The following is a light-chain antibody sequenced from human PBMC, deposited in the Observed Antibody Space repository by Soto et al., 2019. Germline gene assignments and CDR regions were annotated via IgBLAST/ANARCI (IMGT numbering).Light chain of an antibody. J-gene: IGLJ2*01. CDR3: SSYTSSSTLL. V-gene: IGLV2-8*01. CDR1: SSDVGGHNY. Sequence: QSVLTQPPSASGSPGQSVAISCTGTSSDVGGHNYVSWYQQHPGKAPKLMIYEVNKRPSGVPDRFSGSKSGNTASLTVSGLQAEDEADYYCSSYTSSSTLLFGGGTKVTVL. CDR2: EVN.